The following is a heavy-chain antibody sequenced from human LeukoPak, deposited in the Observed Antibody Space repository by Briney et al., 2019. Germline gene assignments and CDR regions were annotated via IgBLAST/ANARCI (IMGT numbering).Heavy chain of an antibody. CDR3: ARVKVGTTNRFDY. D-gene: IGHD1-26*01. Sequence: GGSLRLSCAASGFTFSIYWVHWVRQAPGKGLVWVSSINSDGSSTSYADSVKGRFTISRDNAKNTLYLQMNTLRAEDTAVYYCARVKVGTTNRFDYWGQGTLVTVSS. CDR2: INSDGSST. J-gene: IGHJ4*02. V-gene: IGHV3-74*01. CDR1: GFTFSIYW.